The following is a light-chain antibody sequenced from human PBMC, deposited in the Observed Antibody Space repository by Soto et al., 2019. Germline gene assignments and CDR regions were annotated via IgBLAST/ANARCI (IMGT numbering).Light chain of an antibody. Sequence: DIQMTQSPSSLYASVGDRVTITCQASQDISNYLNWYQQKPGKAPKLLIYDASNLETGVPSRFSGSGSGTAINSTINSRQPEDSATYYCQQYDNRPPKLTFGGGTKVEIK. CDR3: QQYDNRPPKLT. J-gene: IGKJ4*01. V-gene: IGKV1-33*01. CDR2: DAS. CDR1: QDISNY.